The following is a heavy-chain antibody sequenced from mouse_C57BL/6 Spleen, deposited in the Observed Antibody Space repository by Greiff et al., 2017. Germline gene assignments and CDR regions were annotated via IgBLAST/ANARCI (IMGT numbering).Heavy chain of an antibody. CDR1: GFNIKDDY. CDR3: TTRGADGNDYGDC. CDR2: IDPENGDT. V-gene: IGHV14-4*01. Sequence: EVQRVESGAELVRPGASVKLSCTASGFNIKDDYMHWVKQRPEQGLEWIGWIDPENGDTEYASKFQGKATITADTSSNTAYLQLSSLTSEDTAVYYCTTRGADGNDYGDCGGQGTTLTVS. J-gene: IGHJ2*01. D-gene: IGHD2-1*01.